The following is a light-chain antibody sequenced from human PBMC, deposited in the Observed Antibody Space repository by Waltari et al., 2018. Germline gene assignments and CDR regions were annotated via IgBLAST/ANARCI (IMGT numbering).Light chain of an antibody. CDR2: AAS. Sequence: DIQMTQSPSSLSASVGDRVTITCRASQSISSFLGWYQQKPGKAPNLLIFAASTLQSGVPSRFSGSGSGTDFTLTISSLKAEDFATYYCQQTYTTPYTYGQGTKVEIK. CDR1: QSISSF. CDR3: QQTYTTPYT. J-gene: IGKJ2*01. V-gene: IGKV1-39*01.